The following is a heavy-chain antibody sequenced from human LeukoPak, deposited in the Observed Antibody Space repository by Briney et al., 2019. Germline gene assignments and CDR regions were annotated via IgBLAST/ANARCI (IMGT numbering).Heavy chain of an antibody. Sequence: SETLSLTCTVSGGSISSGDYYWSWIRQPPGKGLEWIGYIYYSGSTYYNPSLKSRVTISVDTSKNQFSLKLSSVTAADTAVYYCARGKGSSGYSRHYYFDYWGQGTLVTVSS. CDR1: GGSISSGDYY. CDR3: ARGKGSSGYSRHYYFDY. D-gene: IGHD3-22*01. J-gene: IGHJ4*02. V-gene: IGHV4-30-4*01. CDR2: IYYSGST.